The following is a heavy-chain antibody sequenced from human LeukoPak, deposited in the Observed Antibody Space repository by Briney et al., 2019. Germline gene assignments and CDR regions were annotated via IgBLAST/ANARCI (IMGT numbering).Heavy chain of an antibody. V-gene: IGHV1-46*03. J-gene: IGHJ4*02. CDR2: INPSGGST. Sequence: ASVKVSCKASGYTFTSYYMHWVRQAPGQGLEWMGIINPSGGSTCYAQKFQGRVTMTRDTSTSTVYMELSSLRSEDTAVYCCGRDLWGSGSYLGYWGQGTLVTVSS. CDR3: GRDLWGSGSYLGY. CDR1: GYTFTSYY. D-gene: IGHD1-26*01.